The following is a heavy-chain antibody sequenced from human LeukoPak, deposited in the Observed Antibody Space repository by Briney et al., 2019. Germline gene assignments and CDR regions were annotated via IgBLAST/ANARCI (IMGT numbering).Heavy chain of an antibody. D-gene: IGHD3-10*01. CDR2: ISSSSSTI. Sequence: PVGSLRLSCAASGFSFSSYSMNWVRQAPGKGLEWVSCISSSSSTIYYADSVKGRFTISTDNAKNSLYLQMNSLSDEDTAVYYCARVTTGSGSYAFDIWGQGTMVTVSS. CDR3: ARVTTGSGSYAFDI. CDR1: GFSFSSYS. V-gene: IGHV3-48*02. J-gene: IGHJ3*02.